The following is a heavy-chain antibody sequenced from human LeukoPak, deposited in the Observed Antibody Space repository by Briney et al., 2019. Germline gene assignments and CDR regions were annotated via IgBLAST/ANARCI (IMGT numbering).Heavy chain of an antibody. D-gene: IGHD5-18*01. V-gene: IGHV3-21*04. J-gene: IGHJ3*02. Sequence: PGGSLRLSCAASGFTFSSYSMNWVRQAPGKGLEWVSSISSSSNYIYYADSVKGRFTISRDNAKNSLYLQMNSLRAEDTAVYYCAKDQSAMVKKGAFDIWGQGTMVTVSS. CDR3: AKDQSAMVKKGAFDI. CDR1: GFTFSSYS. CDR2: ISSSSNYI.